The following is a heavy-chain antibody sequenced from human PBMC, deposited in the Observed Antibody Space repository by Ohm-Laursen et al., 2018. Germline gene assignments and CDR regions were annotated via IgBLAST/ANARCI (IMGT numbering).Heavy chain of an antibody. J-gene: IGHJ3*02. CDR1: GFTFGDYA. CDR3: ARIGDLDDFWSGPDAFDI. CDR2: MKLGGIEK. V-gene: IGHV3-7*01. Sequence: SLRLSCAAAGFTFGDYAMTWVRQAPGKGLDWVAYMKLGGIEKYYLDSVKGRFTISRDNTKNSLYLQMNSLRTEDTAVYYCARIGDLDDFWSGPDAFDIWGQGTMVTVSS. D-gene: IGHD3-3*01.